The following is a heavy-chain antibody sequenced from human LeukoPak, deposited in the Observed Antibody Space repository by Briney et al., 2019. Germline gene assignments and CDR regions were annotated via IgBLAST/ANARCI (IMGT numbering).Heavy chain of an antibody. CDR3: ARDPGGYSYGLYYYYYRDV. CDR1: GGSISSGSYY. CDR2: IYTSGST. D-gene: IGHD5-18*01. V-gene: IGHV4-61*02. Sequence: SQTLSLTCTVSGGSISSGSYYWSWIRQPAGKGLEWIGRIYTSGSTNYNPSLKSRVTISVDTSRNQFSLKLSSVTAADTAVYYCARDPGGYSYGLYYYYYRDVWGKGTTVTVSS. J-gene: IGHJ6*03.